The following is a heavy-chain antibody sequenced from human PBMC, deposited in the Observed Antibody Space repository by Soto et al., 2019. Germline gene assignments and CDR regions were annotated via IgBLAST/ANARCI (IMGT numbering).Heavy chain of an antibody. J-gene: IGHJ3*02. Sequence: QLHLVQSGAVVKKPGASVTVSCSASGYPVTAYYMHWVRQAPGRGLEWMGGINPATGAAKYTQTFQGRVTMTRDPSKSKVFMELSGLTSEDPAVFYCARGGGVGVAGSAAFDMWGQGTLVTVSS. CDR2: INPATGAA. CDR1: GYPVTAYY. CDR3: ARGGGVGVAGSAAFDM. V-gene: IGHV1-2*02. D-gene: IGHD3-3*01.